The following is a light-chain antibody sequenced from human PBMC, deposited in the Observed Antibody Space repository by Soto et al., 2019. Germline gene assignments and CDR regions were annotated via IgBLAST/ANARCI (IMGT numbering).Light chain of an antibody. Sequence: EIVMTQSPATLSVSPGERATLSCRASQSSSTELAWYQQKPGQPPRLLIYSASTRATGVPARFTGSGSGSEVTLTISGLQSEDFAGDYCQQGNKWPLTFGQGTRLEI. V-gene: IGKV3-15*01. CDR3: QQGNKWPLT. J-gene: IGKJ2*01. CDR2: SAS. CDR1: QSSSTE.